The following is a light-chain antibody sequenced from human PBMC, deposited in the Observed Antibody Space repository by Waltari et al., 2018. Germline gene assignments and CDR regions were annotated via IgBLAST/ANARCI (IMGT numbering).Light chain of an antibody. Sequence: SYELTQPVSVSVAQGQTAKITCGGDNIGMKNVHWYQHRPGQAPLLGLYRDDNRPPGIPARFSGSNSGNAATLTISGAQAGDEAAYYCQVWDNSNGVFGGGT. V-gene: IGLV3-9*01. CDR3: QVWDNSNGV. CDR1: NIGMKN. CDR2: RDD. J-gene: IGLJ3*02.